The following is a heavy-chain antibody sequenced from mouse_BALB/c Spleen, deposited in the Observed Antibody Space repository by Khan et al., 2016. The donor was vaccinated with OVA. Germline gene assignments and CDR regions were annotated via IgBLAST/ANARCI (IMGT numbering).Heavy chain of an antibody. CDR3: ARRNYCGYTFAY. CDR1: GYTFTDYY. CDR2: LSPGSGDT. D-gene: IGHD1-2*01. Sequence: QVQLKQSGAELARPGASVKLSCKASGYTFTDYYINWVKQRTGQGLEWIGELSPGSGDTYYNERSKGKATLTADKFSRQAYMQRSRLTSEASAVYFCARRNYCGYTFAYWGQGTLVTGSA. J-gene: IGHJ3*01. V-gene: IGHV1-77*01.